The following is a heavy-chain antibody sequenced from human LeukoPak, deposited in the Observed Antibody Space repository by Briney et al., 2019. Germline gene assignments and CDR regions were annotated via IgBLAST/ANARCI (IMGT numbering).Heavy chain of an antibody. CDR2: ISYDGSNK. CDR3: ARGWELPHRRAFDY. J-gene: IGHJ4*02. CDR1: GFTFSSYA. D-gene: IGHD1-26*01. V-gene: IGHV3-30-3*01. Sequence: PGGSLRLSCAASGFTFSSYAMHWVRQAPGKGLEWVAVISYDGSNKYYADSVKGRFTISRDNSKNTLYLQMNSLRAEDTAVYYCARGWELPHRRAFDYWGQGTLVTVSS.